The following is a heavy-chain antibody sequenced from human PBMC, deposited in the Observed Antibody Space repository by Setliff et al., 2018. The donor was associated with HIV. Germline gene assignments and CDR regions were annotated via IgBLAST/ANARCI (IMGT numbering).Heavy chain of an antibody. CDR2: SHTYNGNV. CDR1: GYTFTTSA. J-gene: IGHJ4*02. D-gene: IGHD2-8*02. Sequence: ASVKVSCKASGYTFTTSAISWVRQAPGQGLQWMGWSHTYNGNVNYARNFRGRVTMTTDASTSTAFMELYNLRSDDTAVYYCVREFSWSAFYFDSWGQGTLVTVSS. V-gene: IGHV1-18*01. CDR3: VREFSWSAFYFDS.